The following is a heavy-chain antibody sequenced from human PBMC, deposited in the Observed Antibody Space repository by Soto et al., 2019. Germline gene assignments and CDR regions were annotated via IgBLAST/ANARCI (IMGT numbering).Heavy chain of an antibody. CDR3: ARIYSSTWYGSFFDY. Sequence: GGSLRLSWAASGLTFSDHYMDWVRQATGKGLEWVGRTRDKAHSYTTEYAPSVKGRFTISRDDSKNSLYLQMNSLKTEDTAVYYCARIYSSTWYGSFFDYCGQGTLVTVSS. CDR1: GLTFSDHY. CDR2: TRDKAHSYTT. J-gene: IGHJ4*02. V-gene: IGHV3-72*01. D-gene: IGHD6-13*01.